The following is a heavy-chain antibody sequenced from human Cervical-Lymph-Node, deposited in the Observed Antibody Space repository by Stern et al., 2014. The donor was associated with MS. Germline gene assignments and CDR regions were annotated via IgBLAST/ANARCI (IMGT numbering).Heavy chain of an antibody. J-gene: IGHJ4*02. Sequence: QVQLQESGPGLVKPSETLSLTCTVSGDSITTSYWSWIRQPPGKALEWIGYIYHTGSTNYNPSLKSRVTMSIDTSKNQFSLKLSSVTGADTAVYYCARGYSGSSTPIDYWGQGTLVTVSS. CDR1: GDSITTSY. CDR3: ARGYSGSSTPIDY. CDR2: IYHTGST. D-gene: IGHD1-26*01. V-gene: IGHV4-59*01.